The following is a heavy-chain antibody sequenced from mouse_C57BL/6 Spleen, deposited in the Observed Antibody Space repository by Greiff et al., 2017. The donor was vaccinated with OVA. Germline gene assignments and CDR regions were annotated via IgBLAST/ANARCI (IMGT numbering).Heavy chain of an antibody. V-gene: IGHV1-82*01. J-gene: IGHJ2*01. CDR3: ARSKTAQGYYFDY. D-gene: IGHD3-2*02. CDR1: GYAFSSSW. CDR2: IYPGDGDT. Sequence: VQLQQSGPELVKPGASVKISCKASGYAFSSSWMNWVKQRPGKGLEWIGRIYPGDGDTNYNGKFKGKATLTADKSSSTAYMQLSSLTSEDSAVYFCARSKTAQGYYFDYWGQGTTLTVSS.